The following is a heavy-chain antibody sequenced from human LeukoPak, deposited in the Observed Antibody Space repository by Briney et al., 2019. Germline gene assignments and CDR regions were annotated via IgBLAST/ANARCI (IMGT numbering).Heavy chain of an antibody. CDR1: GGSVSSSSYH. CDR3: ARLLYYYDRSGYYDWFDP. J-gene: IGHJ5*01. V-gene: IGHV4-39*01. CDR2: IYYSGST. Sequence: SETLSLTCTVSGGSVSSSSYHGCWIRQPPGKGLECIGSIYYSGSTYYNPSLKTPVTISVDTSKNQISLKLSPVTAADTAVYYCARLLYYYDRSGYYDWFDPWGQGTLVTVSS. D-gene: IGHD3-22*01.